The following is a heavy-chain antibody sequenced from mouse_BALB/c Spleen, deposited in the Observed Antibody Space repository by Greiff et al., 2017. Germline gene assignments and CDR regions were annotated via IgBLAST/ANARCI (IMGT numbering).Heavy chain of an antibody. Sequence: QVQLKESGPGLVAPSQSLSITCTVSGFSLTSYGVHWVRQPPGKGLEWLGVIWAGGSTNYNSALMSRLSISKDNSKSQVFLKMNSLQTDDTAMYYCARDQTARALYYAMDYWGQGTSVTVSS. CDR1: GFSLTSYG. J-gene: IGHJ4*01. CDR3: ARDQTARALYYAMDY. D-gene: IGHD3-1*01. V-gene: IGHV2-9*02. CDR2: IWAGGST.